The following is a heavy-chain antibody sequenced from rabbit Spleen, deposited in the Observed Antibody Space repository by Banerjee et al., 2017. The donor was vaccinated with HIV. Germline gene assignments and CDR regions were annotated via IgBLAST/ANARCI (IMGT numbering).Heavy chain of an antibody. Sequence: EQLEDSGGDLVKPEGALTLTCTASGFSFSSYYYMSWVRQAPGKGLEWIGCIGTGSGTTYYASWAKGRFTISKASSTTVTLQMTSLTAADTATYFCARDLVGVIGWNFALWGPGTLVTVS. D-gene: IGHD4-1*01. J-gene: IGHJ4*01. V-gene: IGHV1S45*01. CDR2: IGTGSGTT. CDR3: ARDLVGVIGWNFAL. CDR1: GFSFSSYYY.